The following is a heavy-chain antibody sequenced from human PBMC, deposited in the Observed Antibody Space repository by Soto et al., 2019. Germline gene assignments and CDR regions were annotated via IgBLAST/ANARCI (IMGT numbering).Heavy chain of an antibody. J-gene: IGHJ3*02. Sequence: GGSLXLSCAAPGFTFSSDSMNWVRQAPGKGLEWVSSISSSSSYIYYADSVKGRFTISRDNAKNSLYLQMNSLRAEDTAVYYCARELRELATQDAFDIWGQGTMVTVSS. D-gene: IGHD6-6*01. CDR2: ISSSSSYI. V-gene: IGHV3-21*01. CDR3: ARELRELATQDAFDI. CDR1: GFTFSSDS.